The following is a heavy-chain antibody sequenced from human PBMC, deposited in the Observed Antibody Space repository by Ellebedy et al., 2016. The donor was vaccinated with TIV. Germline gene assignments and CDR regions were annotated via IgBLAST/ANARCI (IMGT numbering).Heavy chain of an antibody. Sequence: MPSETLSLTCAVSGGSISSSNWWSWVRQPPGKGLEWIGEIYHSGSTYYNPSLKSRVTISVDTSKNQFSLKLSSVTAADTAVYYCARHVVTDTAMVSDFDYWGQGTLVTVSS. CDR3: ARHVVTDTAMVSDFDY. J-gene: IGHJ4*02. V-gene: IGHV4-4*02. CDR1: GGSISSSNW. D-gene: IGHD5-18*01. CDR2: IYHSGST.